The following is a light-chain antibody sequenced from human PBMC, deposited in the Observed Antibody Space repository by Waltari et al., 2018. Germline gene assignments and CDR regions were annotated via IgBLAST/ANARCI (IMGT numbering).Light chain of an antibody. CDR1: SSDVGSYNL. CDR3: CSYAGSSTLL. CDR2: EGS. Sequence: QSALTQPASVSGSPGQSITVSCTGTSSDVGSYNLVSWYQQHPGKAPKLMIYEGSKRRSGVSKRFSGAKSGDTASLTISGLQAEDEADYYCCSYAGSSTLLFGGGTKVTVL. J-gene: IGLJ2*01. V-gene: IGLV2-23*01.